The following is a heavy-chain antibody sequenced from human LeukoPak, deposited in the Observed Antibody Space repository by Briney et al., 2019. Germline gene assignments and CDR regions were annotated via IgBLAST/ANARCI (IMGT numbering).Heavy chain of an antibody. Sequence: SETLSLTCTVSGGSISSGGYYWSWIRQHPGKGLEWIGYIYYSGSTYYNPSLKSRVTISVDTSKDQFSLKLSSVTAADTAVYYCARELLTGNFDYWGQGTLVTVSS. CDR2: IYYSGST. CDR1: GGSISSGGYY. D-gene: IGHD7-27*01. J-gene: IGHJ4*02. CDR3: ARELLTGNFDY. V-gene: IGHV4-31*03.